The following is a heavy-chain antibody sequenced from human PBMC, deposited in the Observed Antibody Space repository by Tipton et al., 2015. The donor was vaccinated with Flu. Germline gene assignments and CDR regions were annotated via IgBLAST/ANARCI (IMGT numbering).Heavy chain of an antibody. CDR2: IYHSGTP. CDR1: VGSFSGYY. V-gene: IGHV4-34*01. J-gene: IGHJ4*02. Sequence: TLSLTCAVYVGSFSGYYWSWIRQPPGKGLEWIGEIYHSGTPNYNPSLKTRVTISLDKSKNRFSLRLSSVTAADTAVYYCARADNSGYYGWPYYFDYWGQGTLVTVSS. CDR3: ARADNSGYYGWPYYFDY. D-gene: IGHD3-22*01.